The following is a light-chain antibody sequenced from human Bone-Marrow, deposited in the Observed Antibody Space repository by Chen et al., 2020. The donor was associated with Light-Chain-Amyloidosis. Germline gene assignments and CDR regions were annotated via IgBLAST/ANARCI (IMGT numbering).Light chain of an antibody. V-gene: IGLV2-14*03. Sequence: QSALTQPASVSGSPGQSIPIPCTGTSSDVGAYHYVSWYQQHPGKVPKVMIYDVSNRPSGVSNLFSGSKSGNTASLIISGLQAEDEAHYYCSSYTSSSTLVFGGGTKLTVL. J-gene: IGLJ2*01. CDR1: SSDVGAYHY. CDR3: SSYTSSSTLV. CDR2: DVS.